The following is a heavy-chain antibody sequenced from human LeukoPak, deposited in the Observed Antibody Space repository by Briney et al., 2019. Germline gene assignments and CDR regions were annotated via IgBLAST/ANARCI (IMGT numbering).Heavy chain of an antibody. J-gene: IGHJ4*02. CDR2: INHRGST. CDR1: GGSFSGHY. D-gene: IGHD3-10*01. V-gene: IGHV4-34*01. CDR3: VGYYYGSGSYHNYPNFDY. Sequence: SETLSLTCAVYGGSFSGHYGSWIRQPPGKGLEWIGEINHRGSTNYHPSLKSRVTISGDTSKNQFSLKLSSVTAADTAVYYCVGYYYGSGSYHNYPNFDYWGQGTRVTVSS.